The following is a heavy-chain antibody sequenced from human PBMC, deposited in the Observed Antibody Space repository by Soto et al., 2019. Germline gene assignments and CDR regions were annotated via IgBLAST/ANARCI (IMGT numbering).Heavy chain of an antibody. CDR3: ARAPISLWFGENYYGMDV. J-gene: IGHJ6*02. Sequence: GGSLRLSCAASGFTFSSYAMHWVRQAPGKGLEWVAVISYDGSNKYYADSVKGRFTISRDNSKNTLYLQMNSLRAEDTAVYYCARAPISLWFGENYYGMDVWGQGTTVTV. CDR2: ISYDGSNK. V-gene: IGHV3-30-3*01. D-gene: IGHD3-10*01. CDR1: GFTFSSYA.